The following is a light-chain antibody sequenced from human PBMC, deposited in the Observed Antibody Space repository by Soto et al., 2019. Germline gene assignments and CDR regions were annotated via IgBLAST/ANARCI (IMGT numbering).Light chain of an antibody. V-gene: IGLV2-14*03. CDR1: SSDVGGYNY. Sequence: LTQPASVSGSPGQSITISCTGTSSDVGGYNYVSWYQHHPGKAPKLIIYDVSNRPSGVSIRFSGSKSDNTASLTISGLQPEDEADYDCSSYTTSNTRQIVFGTGTTVTV. J-gene: IGLJ1*01. CDR2: DVS. CDR3: SSYTTSNTRQIV.